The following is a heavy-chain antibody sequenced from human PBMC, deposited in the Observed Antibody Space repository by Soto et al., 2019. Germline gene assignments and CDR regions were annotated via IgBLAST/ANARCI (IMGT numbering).Heavy chain of an antibody. CDR2: IIPIFGTA. CDR3: ARALLLYSSGWYYFDY. D-gene: IGHD6-19*01. CDR1: GGTFSSYA. V-gene: IGHV1-69*13. J-gene: IGHJ4*02. Sequence: SVKVSCKASGGTFSSYAISWVRQAPGQGLEWMGGIIPIFGTANYAQKFQGRVTITADESTSTAYMELSSLRSEDTAVYYCARALLLYSSGWYYFDYWGQGTLVTVSS.